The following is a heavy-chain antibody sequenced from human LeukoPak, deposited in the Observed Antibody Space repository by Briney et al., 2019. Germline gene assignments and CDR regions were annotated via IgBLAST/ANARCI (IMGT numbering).Heavy chain of an antibody. CDR2: INTDGRST. CDR1: GFTFSSYW. Sequence: GGPLRPSCAASGFTFSSYWMHWVRQAPGKGLVWISHINTDGRSTGHADSVKGRFTISRDNAKNTLYLQMNSLRAEDTAVYYCARPSAAGPYFDYWGQGTLVTVSS. J-gene: IGHJ4*02. V-gene: IGHV3-74*01. D-gene: IGHD6-13*01. CDR3: ARPSAAGPYFDY.